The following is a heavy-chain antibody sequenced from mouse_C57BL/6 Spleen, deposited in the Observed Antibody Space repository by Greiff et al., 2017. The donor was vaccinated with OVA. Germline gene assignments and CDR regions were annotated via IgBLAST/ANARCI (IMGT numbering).Heavy chain of an antibody. CDR3: TQTYYSIPWFAY. CDR1: GFNIKDYY. Sequence: EVKLMESGAELVRPGASVKLSCTASGFNIKDYYMPWVKQRPEQGLEWIGRIDPEDGDTDYAPKFQGKATMTADKSSNTAYMQLSSLTSGDTAVDYCTQTYYSIPWFAYWGQGTLVTVSA. V-gene: IGHV14-1*01. J-gene: IGHJ3*01. CDR2: IDPEDGDT. D-gene: IGHD2-5*01.